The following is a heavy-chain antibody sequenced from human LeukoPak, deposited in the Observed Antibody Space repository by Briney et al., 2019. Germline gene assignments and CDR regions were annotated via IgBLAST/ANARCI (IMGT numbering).Heavy chain of an antibody. Sequence: SETLSLTCTVSGGSVSSGSYYWSWIRQPAGKGLEWIGRIYASGSTNYNPSLKSRVTMSLDTSTNQFSLRLRSVTAADTAVYYCARRGRDYYDGSGYSLFGPFDIWGQGTMVTVSS. CDR3: ARRGRDYYDGSGYSLFGPFDI. D-gene: IGHD3-22*01. V-gene: IGHV4-61*02. J-gene: IGHJ3*02. CDR2: IYASGST. CDR1: GGSVSSGSYY.